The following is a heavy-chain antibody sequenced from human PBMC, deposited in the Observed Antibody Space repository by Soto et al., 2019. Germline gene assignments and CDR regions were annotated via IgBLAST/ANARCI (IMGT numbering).Heavy chain of an antibody. D-gene: IGHD3-22*01. V-gene: IGHV3-23*01. CDR1: GFTFSSYA. CDR2: ISGSGGST. CDR3: AKDIQPYYYDSSGYSDY. J-gene: IGHJ4*02. Sequence: GSLRLSCAASGFTFSSYAMSWVRQAPGKGLEWVSAISGSGGSTYYADSVKGRFTISRDNSKNTLYLQMNSLRAEDTAVYYCAKDIQPYYYDSSGYSDYWGQGTLVTVSS.